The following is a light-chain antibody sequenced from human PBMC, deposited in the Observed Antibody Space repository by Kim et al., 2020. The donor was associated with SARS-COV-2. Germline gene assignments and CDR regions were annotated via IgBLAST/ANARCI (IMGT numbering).Light chain of an antibody. CDR1: QSVSSSY. CDR2: GAS. CDR3: QQYGSSPRYS. J-gene: IGKJ2*03. Sequence: SPGERATLSCRARQSVSSSYLAWHQQKPGQAPRLLIYGASSRATGIPDRFSGSGSGTDFTLTISRLEPEDFAVYYCQQYGSSPRYSFGQGTKLEI. V-gene: IGKV3-20*01.